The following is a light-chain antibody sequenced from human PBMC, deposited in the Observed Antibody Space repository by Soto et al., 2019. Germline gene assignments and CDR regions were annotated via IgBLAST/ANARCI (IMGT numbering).Light chain of an antibody. Sequence: DIQMTQSPSSLSASVGDRVTITFRASQSISSWLAWYQQQPGRAPKLLIYDASRLESGVPSRFSGSGSGTEFTLTISSLQPDDFATYYCQQYNTYPWTFGQGTKVDI. V-gene: IGKV1-5*01. CDR2: DAS. J-gene: IGKJ1*01. CDR3: QQYNTYPWT. CDR1: QSISSW.